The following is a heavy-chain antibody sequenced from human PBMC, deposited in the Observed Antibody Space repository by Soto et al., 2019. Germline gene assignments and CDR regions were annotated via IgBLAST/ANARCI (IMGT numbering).Heavy chain of an antibody. CDR3: AKPAIAVAGRWSAAFDI. CDR2: ISGTGSGGST. J-gene: IGHJ3*02. Sequence: GGSLRLSCAASGFTFSSYAMSWVRQAPGKGLEWVSAISGTGSGGSTYYADSVKGRFTISRDNSKNTLSLQMNSLRAEDTAVYYCAKPAIAVAGRWSAAFDIWGQGTMVTVSS. D-gene: IGHD6-19*01. V-gene: IGHV3-23*01. CDR1: GFTFSSYA.